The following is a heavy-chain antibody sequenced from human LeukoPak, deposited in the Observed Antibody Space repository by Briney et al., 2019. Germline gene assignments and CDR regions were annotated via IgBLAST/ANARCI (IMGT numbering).Heavy chain of an antibody. J-gene: IGHJ4*02. CDR1: GGPFINYA. V-gene: IGHV1-69*06. D-gene: IGHD1-26*01. CDR3: ATEWELHTPFDY. Sequence: GASVKVSCKASGGPFINYAISWVRQAPGQGLEWMGGIIPIFGTANYAQKFQGRVTITADKSTSTAYMELSSLRSEDTAVYYCATEWELHTPFDYWGQGTLVTVSS. CDR2: IIPIFGTA.